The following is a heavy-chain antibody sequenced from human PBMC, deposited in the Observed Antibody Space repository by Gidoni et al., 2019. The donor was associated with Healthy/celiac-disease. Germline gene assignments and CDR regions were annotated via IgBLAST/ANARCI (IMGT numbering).Heavy chain of an antibody. CDR1: GFSLSTSGMC. V-gene: IGHV2-70*01. CDR2: IDWDDDK. CDR3: ARIQYSSGWYPSDY. Sequence: QVTLRESGPALVKPTQTLTLTCTFSGFSLSTSGMCVSWIRQPPGKALEWLALIDWDDDKNYSTSLKTRLTISKDTSKNQVVLTMTNMDPVDTATYYCARIQYSSGWYPSDYWGQGTLVTVSS. J-gene: IGHJ4*02. D-gene: IGHD6-19*01.